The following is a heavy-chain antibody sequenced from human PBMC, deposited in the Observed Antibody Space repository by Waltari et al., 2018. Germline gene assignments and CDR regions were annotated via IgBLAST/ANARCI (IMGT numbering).Heavy chain of an antibody. CDR3: ATLSTA. Sequence: QVQLVQSGAEVKPPGASVRLSCKTSGYTFTDSYLHWVRQVPGQGLEWLAWINPKTGDTYYAQRYRGRVTVTMDTSISSVFMEMQRLTSDDTADYYCATLSTAWGQGTLVTVSS. CDR1: GYTFTDSY. CDR2: INPKTGDT. V-gene: IGHV1-2*02. J-gene: IGHJ1*01.